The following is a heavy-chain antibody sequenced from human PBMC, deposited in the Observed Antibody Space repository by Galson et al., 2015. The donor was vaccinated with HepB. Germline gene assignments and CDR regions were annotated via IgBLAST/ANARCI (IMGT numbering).Heavy chain of an antibody. D-gene: IGHD1-20*01. CDR2: INTNTGNP. CDR3: ARTYNWNDPEAFDI. J-gene: IGHJ3*02. Sequence: SVKVSCKASGYTFTSYAMNWVRQAPGQGLEWMGWINTNTGNPTYAQGFTGRFVFSLDTSVSTAYLQISSLKAEDTAVYYCARTYNWNDPEAFDIWGQGTMVTVSS. V-gene: IGHV7-4-1*02. CDR1: GYTFTSYA.